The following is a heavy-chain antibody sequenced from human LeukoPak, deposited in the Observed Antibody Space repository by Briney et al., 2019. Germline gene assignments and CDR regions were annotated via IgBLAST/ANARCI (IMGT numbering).Heavy chain of an antibody. V-gene: IGHV1-3*01. CDR3: ARDAEDTAMAGAFDI. Sequence: KFQGRVTITRGTSASTAYMELSSLRSEDTAVYYCARDAEDTAMAGAFDIWGQGTMVTVSS. J-gene: IGHJ3*02. D-gene: IGHD5-18*01.